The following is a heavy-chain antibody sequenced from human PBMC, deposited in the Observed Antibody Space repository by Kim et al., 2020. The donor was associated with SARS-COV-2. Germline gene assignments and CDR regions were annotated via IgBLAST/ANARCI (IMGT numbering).Heavy chain of an antibody. D-gene: IGHD5-12*01. J-gene: IGHJ3*02. CDR2: VSGSGGST. CDR3: AKSKVPYSGPFDI. Sequence: GGSLRLSCAASGFTFSSYAMTWVRQAPGKGLEWVSAVSGSGGSTYYAGSVKGRFTISRDNSKNTLYLQMNSLRVDDTAVYYCAKSKVPYSGPFDIWGQGTMVTVS. V-gene: IGHV3-23*01. CDR1: GFTFSSYA.